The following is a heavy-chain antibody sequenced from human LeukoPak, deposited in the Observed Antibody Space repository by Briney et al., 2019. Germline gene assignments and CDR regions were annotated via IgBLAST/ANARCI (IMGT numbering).Heavy chain of an antibody. D-gene: IGHD5-12*01. CDR2: IYYSGST. Sequence: SETLSLTCTVSGGSISSGDYYWSWIRQPPGKGLEWIGYIYYSGSTYYNPSLKSRVTISVDTSKNQFSLKLSSVTAADTAVYYCARDFGYDYPGVFDYWGQGTLVTVSS. CDR3: ARDFGYDYPGVFDY. CDR1: GGSISSGDYY. J-gene: IGHJ4*02. V-gene: IGHV4-30-4*02.